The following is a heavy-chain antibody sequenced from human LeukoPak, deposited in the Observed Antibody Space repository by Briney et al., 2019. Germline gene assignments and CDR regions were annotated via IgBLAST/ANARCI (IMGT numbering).Heavy chain of an antibody. J-gene: IGHJ4*02. Sequence: SVKVSCKASGYTFTSYYMHWVRQAPGQGLEWMGIINPSGGSTSYAQKFQGRVTMTRDTSTSTVYMELCSLRSEDTAVYYCAREDARANGVFDWGQGTLVTVSS. CDR3: AREDARANGVFD. V-gene: IGHV1-46*01. D-gene: IGHD2-8*01. CDR1: GYTFTSYY. CDR2: INPSGGST.